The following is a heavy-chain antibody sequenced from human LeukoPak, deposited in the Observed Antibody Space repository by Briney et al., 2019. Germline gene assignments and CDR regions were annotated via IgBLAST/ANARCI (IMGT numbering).Heavy chain of an antibody. D-gene: IGHD4-23*01. Sequence: GGSLRLSCAASGFTFSSYAMHWVRQAPGKGLEWVAVISYDGSNKYYADSMGGRFTISRDPSKNTLYLQMTSLRVDDTAIYYCARGNGNVGGRLDPWGQGTRVTVSS. CDR2: ISYDGSNK. CDR3: ARGNGNVGGRLDP. V-gene: IGHV3-30*14. J-gene: IGHJ5*02. CDR1: GFTFSSYA.